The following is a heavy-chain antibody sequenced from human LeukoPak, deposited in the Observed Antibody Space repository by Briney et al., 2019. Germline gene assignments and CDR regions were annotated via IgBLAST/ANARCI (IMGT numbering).Heavy chain of an antibody. CDR2: INPSGGST. D-gene: IGHD5-24*01. CDR3: ARDQGVDMATIHRPEYAFDI. Sequence: ASVKVSCKASGYTFTNYYMHWVRQAPGQGLEWMGIINPSGGSTTYAQKFQDRVAMTRDMSTSTVYMEVSSLRSEDTAVYYCARDQGVDMATIHRPEYAFDIWGQGTMVTVSS. J-gene: IGHJ3*02. CDR1: GYTFTNYY. V-gene: IGHV1-46*01.